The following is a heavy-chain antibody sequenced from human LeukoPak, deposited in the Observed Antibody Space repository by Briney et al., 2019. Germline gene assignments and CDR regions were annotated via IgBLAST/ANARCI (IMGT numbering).Heavy chain of an antibody. CDR2: ISSTGATT. CDR3: AKNGDRGAYCTGGTCYPYFYYYMDV. J-gene: IGHJ6*03. V-gene: IGHV3-23*01. CDR1: GFTFSSYG. Sequence: GGSLRLSCAASGFTFSSYGMSWVRQAPGKVLEWVSSISSTGATTYYADSVKGRFTISRDNSKNTLYLQMNSLRAEDTAIYYCAKNGDRGAYCTGGTCYPYFYYYMDVWGKGTTVTI. D-gene: IGHD2-15*01.